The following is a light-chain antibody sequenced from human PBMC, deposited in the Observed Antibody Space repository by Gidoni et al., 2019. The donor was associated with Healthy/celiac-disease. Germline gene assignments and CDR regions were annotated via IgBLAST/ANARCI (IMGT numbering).Light chain of an antibody. V-gene: IGKV1-39*01. CDR1: QSISSY. J-gene: IGKJ3*01. CDR2: AAS. Sequence: DLPMTQSPSSLSASVGDRVTITCRASQSISSYLNWYQQKPGKAPKLLIYAASSLHSGVPARFSGSGSGTDFTLTISSLQSEDFATYYCQQSYSTLFTFGPGTKVDIK. CDR3: QQSYSTLFT.